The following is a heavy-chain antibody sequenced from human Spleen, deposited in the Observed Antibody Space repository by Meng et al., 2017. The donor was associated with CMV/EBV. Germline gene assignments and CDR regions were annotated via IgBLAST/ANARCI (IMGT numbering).Heavy chain of an antibody. J-gene: IGHJ6*02. V-gene: IGHV3-48*03. D-gene: IGHD1-1*01. Sequence: GESLKISCAASGFIFSSYEMNWVRQAPGKGLEWISYISSSGTTIHYADSVKGRFTISRDNAKNSLYLQMNSLRAEDTAVYYCARHRGYSHYDAMDVWGQGTTVTVSS. CDR3: ARHRGYSHYDAMDV. CDR2: ISSSGTTI. CDR1: GFIFSSYE.